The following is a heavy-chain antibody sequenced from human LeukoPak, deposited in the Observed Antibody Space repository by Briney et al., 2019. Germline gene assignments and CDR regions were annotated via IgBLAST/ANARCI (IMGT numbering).Heavy chain of an antibody. D-gene: IGHD3-22*01. CDR3: ARDNMDSSGYSNAFDI. Sequence: ASVKVSCNASGYTFTSYYMHWVRQAPGQGLEWMGIINPSGGSTSYAQKFQGRVTMTRDTSTSTVYMELSSLRSEDTAVYYCARDNMDSSGYSNAFDIWGQGTMVTVSS. CDR1: GYTFTSYY. V-gene: IGHV1-46*01. CDR2: INPSGGST. J-gene: IGHJ3*02.